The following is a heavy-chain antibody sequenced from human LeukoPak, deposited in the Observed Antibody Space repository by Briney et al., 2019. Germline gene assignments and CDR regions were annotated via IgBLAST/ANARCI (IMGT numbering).Heavy chain of an antibody. CDR2: IYPGDSDT. CDR3: ARPGTYYYDSSGYRDY. J-gene: IGHJ4*02. D-gene: IGHD3-22*01. V-gene: IGHV5-51*01. CDR1: GYSFTSYW. Sequence: GESLKISCKGSGYSFTSYWTGWVRQMPGKGLEWMGIIYPGDSDTRYSPSFQGQVTISADKSISTAYLQWSSLKASDTAMYYCARPGTYYYDSSGYRDYWGQGTLVTVSS.